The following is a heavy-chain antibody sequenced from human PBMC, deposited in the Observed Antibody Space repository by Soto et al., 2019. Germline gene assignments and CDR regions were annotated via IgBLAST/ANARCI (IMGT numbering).Heavy chain of an antibody. CDR3: ARDGDRVPALH. D-gene: IGHD2-2*01. CDR2: IIPIFGAA. Sequence: QVQVVQSGAEVKQPGSSVKVSCKVSGGTFSTYSISWVRQAPGQGLEWVGGIIPIFGAAKHAQKFQGRVTITAADSTSTVYMELSGLRSEDTAVYFCARDGDRVPALHWAQGTLVTVSS. J-gene: IGHJ4*02. V-gene: IGHV1-69*01. CDR1: GGTFSTYS.